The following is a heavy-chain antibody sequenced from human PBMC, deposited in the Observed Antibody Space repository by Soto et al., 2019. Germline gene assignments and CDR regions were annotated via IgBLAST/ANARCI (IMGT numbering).Heavy chain of an antibody. D-gene: IGHD1-1*01. V-gene: IGHV4-59*01. CDR3: AKTRGPRGYAFDI. Sequence: PSETLSLTCTVSGDSINSYYWSWIRQPPGKGLEWIGYIYYSGSTNYNPSLKSRITISLDTSKNQFSLKLSSVTAADTAVYYCAKTRGPRGYAFDIWGQGTMVTVSS. CDR1: GDSINSYY. CDR2: IYYSGST. J-gene: IGHJ3*02.